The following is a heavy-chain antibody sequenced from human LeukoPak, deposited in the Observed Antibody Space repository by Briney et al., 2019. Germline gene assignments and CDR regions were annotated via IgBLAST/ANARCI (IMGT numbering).Heavy chain of an antibody. Sequence: ASVKVSCKASGYTFTSYDLNWVRQATGQGLEWVGWISAQSGNTEYAQKFQDRVTMTTETATTTADMDLRSLTSDDTAVYFCARAYCSAGSCYLDYWGQGTLVTVSS. CDR3: ARAYCSAGSCYLDY. V-gene: IGHV1-18*01. CDR2: ISAQSGNT. D-gene: IGHD2-15*01. CDR1: GYTFTSYD. J-gene: IGHJ4*02.